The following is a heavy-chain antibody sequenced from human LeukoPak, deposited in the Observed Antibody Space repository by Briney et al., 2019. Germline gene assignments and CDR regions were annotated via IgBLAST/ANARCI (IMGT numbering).Heavy chain of an antibody. CDR2: INHSGGT. D-gene: IGHD5-12*01. CDR3: ARTFPSIVAAPYSMDV. J-gene: IGHJ6*03. CDR1: SGAFSGYF. V-gene: IGHV4-34*01. Sequence: SETLSLTCAVNSGAFSGYFWNWLRQPPGKGLEWIGEINHSGGTNYNPSLKSQVTISFDTSKNQFSLKLSSVTAADTAVYYCARTFPSIVAAPYSMDVWGKGTTVTVSS.